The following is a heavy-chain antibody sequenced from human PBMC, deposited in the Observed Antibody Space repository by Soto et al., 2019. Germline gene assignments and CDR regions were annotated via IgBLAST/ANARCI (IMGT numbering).Heavy chain of an antibody. CDR3: ARDSVCDYLYYYYGMDV. V-gene: IGHV3-21*01. J-gene: IGHJ6*02. CDR1: GFTFSSYT. D-gene: IGHD4-17*01. Sequence: EVQLVESGGGLVKPGGSLRLSCAASGFTFSSYTMNWVRQAPGRGLEWVSSIGTSSSYIYYADSVKGRFTISRDNAKNSLFLQMNSLRADDTAVYYCARDSVCDYLYYYYGMDVWGQGTTVTVSS. CDR2: IGTSSSYI.